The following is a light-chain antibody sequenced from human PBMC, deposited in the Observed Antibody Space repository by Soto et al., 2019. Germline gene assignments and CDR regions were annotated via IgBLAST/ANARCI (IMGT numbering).Light chain of an antibody. J-gene: IGKJ5*01. CDR2: GSS. CDR3: QQHNQWPIT. CDR1: QSVSIK. Sequence: EIVMAESPATLSVSPGERATLSCRASQSVSIKLAWYQQKPGQAPRLLIYGSSTRATGVPPRFSGSGSGTDFTLTISRLEPEDFAVYYCQQHNQWPITFGQGTRLEIK. V-gene: IGKV3-15*01.